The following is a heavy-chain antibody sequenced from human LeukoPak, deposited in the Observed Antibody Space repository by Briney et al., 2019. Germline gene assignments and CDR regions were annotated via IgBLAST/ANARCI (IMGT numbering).Heavy chain of an antibody. J-gene: IGHJ4*02. Sequence: ASVKVSCKASGYTFTDYWIHWVRQAPGPGLDWMGRINPNSGGTNYAQKFQGRVTMTRDTSISAAYMELSRLTSDDTAVFYCVPDCSSTACLFDYWGPGTLVTVSS. CDR3: VPDCSSTACLFDY. V-gene: IGHV1-2*06. CDR1: GYTFTDYW. D-gene: IGHD2-2*01. CDR2: INPNSGGT.